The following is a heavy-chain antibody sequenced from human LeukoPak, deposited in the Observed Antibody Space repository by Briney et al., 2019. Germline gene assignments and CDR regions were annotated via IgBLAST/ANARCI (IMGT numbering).Heavy chain of an antibody. V-gene: IGHV3-48*03. CDR1: GFTFRNYE. Sequence: PGGSLRLSCAASGFTFRNYEMNWVRQAPGKGLEWVSYISTGGSTVYYADSVKGRFTISRDNAKNSLYLQMNSLRAEDTAVYYCARSARGYSRDYWGQGTLVTVSS. CDR2: ISTGGSTV. J-gene: IGHJ4*02. CDR3: ARSARGYSRDY. D-gene: IGHD2-21*01.